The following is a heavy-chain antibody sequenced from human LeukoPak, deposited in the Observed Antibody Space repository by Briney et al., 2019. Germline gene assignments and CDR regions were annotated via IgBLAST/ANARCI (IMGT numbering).Heavy chain of an antibody. CDR3: ARVRGNYYYYYMDV. D-gene: IGHD2/OR15-2a*01. V-gene: IGHV4-39*07. Sequence: PSETLSLTCTVSGGSISSSSYYWGWIRQPPGKGLEWIGSIYYSGSTYYNPSLKSRVTISVDTSKNQFSLKLSSVTAADTAVYYCARVRGNYYYYYMDVWGKGTTVTISS. CDR2: IYYSGST. CDR1: GGSISSSSYY. J-gene: IGHJ6*03.